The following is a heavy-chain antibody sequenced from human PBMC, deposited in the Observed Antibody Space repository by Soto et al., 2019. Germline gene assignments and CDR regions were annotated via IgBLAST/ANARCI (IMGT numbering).Heavy chain of an antibody. CDR3: ARVVLTITRGAFDA. J-gene: IGHJ3*01. Sequence: QVQLQESGPGLVKPSGTLSLTCAVSGGSISSSHWWTWVRQSPRKGLEYIGEISHSGTSNSNPSLKSRVTLSVDKSKNHFSLTLTSVTAADTAVYYCARVVLTITRGAFDAWGQGTLVIVSS. V-gene: IGHV4-4*02. CDR2: ISHSGTS. D-gene: IGHD3-9*01. CDR1: GGSISSSHW.